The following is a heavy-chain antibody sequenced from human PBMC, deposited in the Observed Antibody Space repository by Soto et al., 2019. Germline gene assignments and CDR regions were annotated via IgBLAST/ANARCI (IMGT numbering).Heavy chain of an antibody. D-gene: IGHD3-22*01. CDR3: AREGGEYYDSSGYWHHWFDA. CDR1: GGSISSGEYY. CDR2: IYYSGST. V-gene: IGHV4-30-4*01. Sequence: SETLSLTCTVSGGSISSGEYYWSWIRQPPGKGLEWIGYIYYSGSTYYNPSLKSRVTISVDTSRNQFSLKLSSVTAADTAVYFCAREGGEYYDSSGYWHHWFDARGQGPLVTVSS. J-gene: IGHJ5*02.